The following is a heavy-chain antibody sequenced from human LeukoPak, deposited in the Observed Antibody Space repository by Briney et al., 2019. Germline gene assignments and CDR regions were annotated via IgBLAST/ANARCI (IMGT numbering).Heavy chain of an antibody. CDR2: ISGSSSPT. CDR3: ARGPENVDNA. D-gene: IGHD5-12*01. CDR1: GFTFSGYS. V-gene: IGHV3-48*04. Sequence: GGSLRPSCAASGFTFSGYSMNWVRQAPGKGLEWVSYISGSSSPTFYADSVKGRFTISRDNAKNSLYLQMNSLRVEDTAVYYCARGPENVDNAWGQGILVTVSS. J-gene: IGHJ5*02.